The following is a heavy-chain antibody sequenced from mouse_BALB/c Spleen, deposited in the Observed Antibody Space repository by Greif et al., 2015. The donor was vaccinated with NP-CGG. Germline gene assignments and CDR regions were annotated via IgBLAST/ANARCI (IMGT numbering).Heavy chain of an antibody. D-gene: IGHD1-1*01. CDR1: GYTFTSYW. CDR3: ARRDYYGSSFDY. Sequence: DLVKPGASVKLSCKASGYTFTSYWINWIKQRPGQGLEWIGRIAPGSGSTYYNEMFKGKATLTVDTSSSTAYIQLSSLSSEDSAVYFCARRDYYGSSFDYWGQGTTLTVSS. CDR2: IAPGSGST. V-gene: IGHV1S41*01. J-gene: IGHJ2*01.